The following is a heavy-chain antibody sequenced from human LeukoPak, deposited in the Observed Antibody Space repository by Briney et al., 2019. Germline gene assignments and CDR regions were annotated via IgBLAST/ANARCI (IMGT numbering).Heavy chain of an antibody. J-gene: IGHJ6*02. CDR1: GFTFSSYA. V-gene: IGHV3-23*01. Sequence: GGSLRLSCAASGFTFSSYAMSWVRQAPGKGLEWVSAISGSGGSTYYADSVKGRFTISRHNSKNTLYLQMNSLRAEDTAVYYCARDLGKGYYYGMDVWGQGTTVTVSS. D-gene: IGHD4-23*01. CDR2: ISGSGGST. CDR3: ARDLGKGYYYGMDV.